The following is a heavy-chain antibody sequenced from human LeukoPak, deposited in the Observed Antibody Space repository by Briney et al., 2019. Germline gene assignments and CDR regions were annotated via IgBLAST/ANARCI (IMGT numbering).Heavy chain of an antibody. D-gene: IGHD4-17*01. Sequence: GGSLRLSCAASGFTFFNYWMHWVRQAPGKGLVWVSRINSDGSSTSYADSVKGRFTISRDNSKNTLYLQMNSLRAEDTAVYYCAKGGDYGDYVFDYWGQGTLVTVSS. V-gene: IGHV3-74*01. J-gene: IGHJ4*02. CDR2: INSDGSST. CDR1: GFTFFNYW. CDR3: AKGGDYGDYVFDY.